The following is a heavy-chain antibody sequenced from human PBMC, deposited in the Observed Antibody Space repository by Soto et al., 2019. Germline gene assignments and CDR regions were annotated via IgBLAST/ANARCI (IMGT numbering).Heavy chain of an antibody. CDR2: INPRGGSI. J-gene: IGHJ4*02. CDR1: GYTFTTYH. Sequence: GASVKVSCKAFGYTFTTYHMHWVRQAPGQGLEWMGIINPRGGSINYALKFQGRVTMTRDTSTSTVYMELSSLTSEDTAVYYCARGLPSWELLSYYFDYWGQGALVTVSS. V-gene: IGHV1-46*01. CDR3: ARGLPSWELLSYYFDY. D-gene: IGHD1-26*01.